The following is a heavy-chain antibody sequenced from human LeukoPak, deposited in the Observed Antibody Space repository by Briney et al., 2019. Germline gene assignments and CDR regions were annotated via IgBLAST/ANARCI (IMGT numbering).Heavy chain of an antibody. CDR2: ISSNGGSI. J-gene: IGHJ4*02. Sequence: GGSLRLSCSASGFTFSSYAMHWVRQAPGKGLEYVSAISSNGGSIYYADSVKGRFTISRDNSKNTLYLKMSSLRPEDTAVYYCLKDLRDIAVAATPEYWGQGTLVTVSS. CDR3: LKDLRDIAVAATPEY. V-gene: IGHV3-64D*06. CDR1: GFTFSSYA. D-gene: IGHD6-13*01.